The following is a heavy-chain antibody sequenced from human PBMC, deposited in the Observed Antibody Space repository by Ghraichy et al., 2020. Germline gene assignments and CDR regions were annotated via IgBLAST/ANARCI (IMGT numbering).Heavy chain of an antibody. Sequence: GGSLRLSCAASGFTFSSYAMSWVRQAPGKGLEWVSAISGSGGSTYYADSVRGRFTISRDNSKNTLSLQMNSLRADDTAVYYCAKDRFVYYDRAAPNFDYWGQGILVTVSS. CDR1: GFTFSSYA. V-gene: IGHV3-23*01. J-gene: IGHJ4*02. D-gene: IGHD3-22*01. CDR3: AKDRFVYYDRAAPNFDY. CDR2: ISGSGGST.